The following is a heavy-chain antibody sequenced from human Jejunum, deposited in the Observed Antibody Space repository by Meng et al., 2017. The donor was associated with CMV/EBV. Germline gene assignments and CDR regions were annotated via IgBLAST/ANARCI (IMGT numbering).Heavy chain of an antibody. CDR3: TTGWDQYFDF. D-gene: IGHD1-26*01. V-gene: IGHV3-15*07. Sequence: CVASECTLNGAWMNWVRQAPGKGLEWVGRVKSASAGGAADAAAPVKGRFTVSRDDSRKTVHLQMDNLKIEDTAVYYCTTGWDQYFDFWGQGALVTVSS. CDR1: ECTLNGAW. J-gene: IGHJ4*02. CDR2: VKSASAGGAA.